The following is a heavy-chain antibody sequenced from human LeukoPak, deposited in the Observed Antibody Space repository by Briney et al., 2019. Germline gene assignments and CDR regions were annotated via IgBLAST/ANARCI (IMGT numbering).Heavy chain of an antibody. CDR2: IIPIFGTA. Sequence: SVKVSCKASGGTFSSYAISWVRQAPGQGLEWMGGIIPIFGTANYAQKFQGRVTIAADESTSTAYMELSSLRSEDTAVYYCARSTMVRGATMYYFDYWGQGTLVTVSS. V-gene: IGHV1-69*13. J-gene: IGHJ4*02. D-gene: IGHD3-10*01. CDR1: GGTFSSYA. CDR3: ARSTMVRGATMYYFDY.